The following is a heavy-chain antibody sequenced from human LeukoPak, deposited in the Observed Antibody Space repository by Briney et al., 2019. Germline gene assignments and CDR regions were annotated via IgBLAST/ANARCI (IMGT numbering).Heavy chain of an antibody. V-gene: IGHV3-49*04. J-gene: IGHJ4*02. D-gene: IGHD6-19*01. CDR1: GFTFSDYT. Sequence: GGSLRLSCTASGFTFSDYTMTWVRQAPGKGLEWVGFIRNKANGGTADYAASVKGRFTISRDDSKTIAYLQMNSLKTEDTAVYFCSRAYSTGWLGINDYWGQGALVTVSS. CDR2: IRNKANGGTA. CDR3: SRAYSTGWLGINDY.